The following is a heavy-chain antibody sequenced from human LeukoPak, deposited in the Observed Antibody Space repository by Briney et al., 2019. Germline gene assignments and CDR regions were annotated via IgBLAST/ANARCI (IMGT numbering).Heavy chain of an antibody. Sequence: SQTLSLTCTVSGGSISGGSYYWSWIRQPAGKGLEWIGSIYHSGSTYYNPSLKSRVTISVDTSKNQFSLKLSSVTAADTAVYYCARHPIAAAGTGSYYYYMDVWGKGTTVTVSS. CDR3: ARHPIAAAGTGSYYYYMDV. J-gene: IGHJ6*03. V-gene: IGHV4-61*02. CDR1: GGSISGGSYY. CDR2: IYHSGST. D-gene: IGHD6-13*01.